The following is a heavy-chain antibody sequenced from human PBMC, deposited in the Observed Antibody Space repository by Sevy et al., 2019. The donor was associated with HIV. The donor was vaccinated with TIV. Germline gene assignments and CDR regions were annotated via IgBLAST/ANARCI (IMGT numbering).Heavy chain of an antibody. CDR1: GFTFSSYW. Sequence: GESLKISCAASGFTFSSYWMSWVRQAPGKGLEWVANIKQDGSEKYYVDSVKGRFTISRDNAKNSLYLQMNSLRAEDTAVYYCAREMVRGVIFYYGMDVWGQGTTVTVSS. CDR2: IKQDGSEK. J-gene: IGHJ6*02. V-gene: IGHV3-7*01. CDR3: AREMVRGVIFYYGMDV. D-gene: IGHD3-10*01.